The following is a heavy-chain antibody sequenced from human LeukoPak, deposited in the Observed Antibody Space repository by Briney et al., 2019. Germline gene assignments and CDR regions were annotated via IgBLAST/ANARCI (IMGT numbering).Heavy chain of an antibody. D-gene: IGHD3-16*02. CDR2: ISGSGGST. Sequence: GGSLRLSCAASGFTFSSYAMSWVRQAPGKGLEWVSAISGSGGSTYYADSVKGRFTISRDNAKNSLYLQTNSLRAEDTVVYYCARAAITFGGVIVSNGMDVWGQGTTVTVSS. CDR3: ARAAITFGGVIVSNGMDV. V-gene: IGHV3-23*01. CDR1: GFTFSSYA. J-gene: IGHJ6*02.